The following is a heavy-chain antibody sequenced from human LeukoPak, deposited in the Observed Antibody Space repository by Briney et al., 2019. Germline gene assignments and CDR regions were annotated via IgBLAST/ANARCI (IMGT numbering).Heavy chain of an antibody. Sequence: GGSLRLSCAASGFTLSSYWMSWVRQAPGKRLELLASINPDGNKSFYVDSVKGRFTISRDNAKNSLYLQMNSLRVEDTAVYYCARHTSSAAATGGLWGQGAQVTVSS. CDR2: INPDGNKS. V-gene: IGHV3-7*04. D-gene: IGHD6-25*01. CDR3: ARHTSSAAATGGL. CDR1: GFTLSSYW. J-gene: IGHJ1*01.